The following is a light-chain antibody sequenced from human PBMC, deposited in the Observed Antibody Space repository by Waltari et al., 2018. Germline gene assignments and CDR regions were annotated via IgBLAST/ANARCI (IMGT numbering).Light chain of an antibody. V-gene: IGLV3-1*01. CDR3: QTWDSSTVL. CDR1: KLGDKY. CDR2: QDN. Sequence: SYELTQPPSVSVSPGQTASITCSGDKLGDKYACWYQQKPGQSPGLVIYQDNKRPSGIPERFSGSNPGNTSTLTISGTQPMDGADYYCQTWDSSTVLFGGGTELTVL. J-gene: IGLJ2*01.